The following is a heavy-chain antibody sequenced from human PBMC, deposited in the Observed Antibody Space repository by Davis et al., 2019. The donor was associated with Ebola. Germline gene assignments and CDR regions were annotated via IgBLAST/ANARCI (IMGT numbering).Heavy chain of an antibody. CDR3: ARDSSGWRPLDY. J-gene: IGHJ4*02. Sequence: GESLKISCAASGFTFSDYYMSWIRQAPGKGLEWVSYISSSGSTIYYADSVKGRFTISRDNAKNSLYLQMNSLRAEDTAVYFCARDSSGWRPLDYWGQGTLVTVSS. CDR2: ISSSGSTI. CDR1: GFTFSDYY. D-gene: IGHD6-19*01. V-gene: IGHV3-11*01.